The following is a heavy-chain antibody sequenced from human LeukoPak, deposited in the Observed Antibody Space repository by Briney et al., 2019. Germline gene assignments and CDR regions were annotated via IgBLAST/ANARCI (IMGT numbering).Heavy chain of an antibody. Sequence: GESLKISCKGSGYSFTSYWIGWVRQMPGNGLEWMGIIYPGDSATRYSPSFQGQVTISADKSISTAYLQWSSLKASDTAMYYCARVDIVVVPAAKIKGHDAFDIWGQGTMVTVSS. CDR3: ARVDIVVVPAAKIKGHDAFDI. V-gene: IGHV5-51*01. CDR2: IYPGDSAT. CDR1: GYSFTSYW. D-gene: IGHD2-2*03. J-gene: IGHJ3*02.